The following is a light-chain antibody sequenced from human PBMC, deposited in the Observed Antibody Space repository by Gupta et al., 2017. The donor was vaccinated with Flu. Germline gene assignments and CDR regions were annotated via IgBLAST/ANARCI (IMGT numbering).Light chain of an antibody. Sequence: APTQPASVSGSPGQSIAISCTGTSRDVGGFEYVSWYQQHPGEAPKLMIFEVSNRPSGVPDRFSGSKSGNTASLTITGLQAEDEADYYCSSYTNTNTLVVFGGGTKLTVL. CDR3: SSYTNTNTLVV. CDR2: EVS. V-gene: IGLV2-14*01. J-gene: IGLJ2*01. CDR1: SRDVGGFEY.